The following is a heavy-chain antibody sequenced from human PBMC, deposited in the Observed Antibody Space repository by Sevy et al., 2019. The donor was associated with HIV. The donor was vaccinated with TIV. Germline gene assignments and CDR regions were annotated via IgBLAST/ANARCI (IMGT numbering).Heavy chain of an antibody. J-gene: IGHJ6*02. CDR3: ARDLRGGMDV. CDR2: TRKKANSYTT. V-gene: IGHV3-72*01. CDR1: GFTFSDHY. Sequence: GSLRLSCAASGFTFSDHYMDWVRQAPGKGLEWVGRTRKKANSYTTEYAASVKGRFTISRDDSKNSLYLQMNSLKTEDTAVYYCARDLRGGMDVWGQGTTVTVSS.